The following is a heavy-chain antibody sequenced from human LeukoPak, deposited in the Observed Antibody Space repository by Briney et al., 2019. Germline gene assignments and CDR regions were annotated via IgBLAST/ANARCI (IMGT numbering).Heavy chain of an antibody. CDR1: GGSISSGDYY. CDR2: IYYSGST. CDR3: ARGVVVVPAIGHPDY. Sequence: SETLSLTCTVSGGSISSGDYYWSWIRQPPGKGLEWIGYIYYSGSTYYNPSLKSRVTISVDTSKNQFSLKLSSVTAADTAVYYCARGVVVVPAIGHPDYWGQGTLSPSPQ. J-gene: IGHJ4*02. D-gene: IGHD2-2*01. V-gene: IGHV4-30-4*08.